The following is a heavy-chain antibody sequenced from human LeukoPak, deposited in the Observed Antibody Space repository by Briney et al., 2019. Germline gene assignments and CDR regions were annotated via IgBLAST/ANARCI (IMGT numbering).Heavy chain of an antibody. J-gene: IGHJ6*04. D-gene: IGHD1-26*01. CDR3: ARSGIVGATMRMDV. CDR2: ISYDGSNK. Sequence: QSGGSLRLSCAASGFTFSSYGMHWVRQAPGKGLEWVAVISYDGSNKYYADSVKGRFTISRDNSKNTLYLQMNSLRAEDTAVYYCARSGIVGATMRMDVWGKGTTVTVSS. V-gene: IGHV3-30*03. CDR1: GFTFSSYG.